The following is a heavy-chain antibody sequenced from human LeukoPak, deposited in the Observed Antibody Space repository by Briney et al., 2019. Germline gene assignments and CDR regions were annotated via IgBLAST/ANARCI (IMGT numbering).Heavy chain of an antibody. J-gene: IGHJ6*02. D-gene: IGHD1-14*01. CDR3: ARVYSRNRGGMDV. CDR1: GFTFSSYA. CDR2: ISYDGSNK. V-gene: IGHV3-30-3*01. Sequence: GGSLRLSCAASGFTFSSYAMHWVRQAPGKGLEWVAVISYDGSNKYYADSVKGRFTISRDNSKNTLYLQMNSLRAEDTAVYYCARVYSRNRGGMDVWGPGTTVTVSS.